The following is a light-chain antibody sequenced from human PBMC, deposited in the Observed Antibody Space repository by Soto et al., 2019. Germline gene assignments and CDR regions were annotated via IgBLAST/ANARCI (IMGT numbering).Light chain of an antibody. J-gene: IGLJ3*02. CDR1: DSDVDSYNA. CDR2: AVR. CDR3: FSYNTNNDCL. Sequence: QSVLTQPHSASGTPGQSVTISCTGTDSDVDSYNAVCWYQQLPGTPHKLIISAVRQPPSVVPDRSACYTSGSTAFLTISGRQADDAAYYFGFSYNTNNDCLFGGGTKLTVL. V-gene: IGLV2-11*01.